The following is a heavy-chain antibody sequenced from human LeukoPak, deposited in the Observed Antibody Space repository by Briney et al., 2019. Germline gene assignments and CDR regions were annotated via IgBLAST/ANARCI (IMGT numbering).Heavy chain of an antibody. J-gene: IGHJ6*02. V-gene: IGHV1-69*13. CDR3: ARDLSYGMDV. CDR2: IIPIFGTA. CDR1: GGTFSSYA. Sequence: ASVTVSCTASGGTFSSYAISWVRQAPGQGLEWMGGIIPIFGTANYAQKFQGRVTITADESTSTAYMELSSLRSEDTAVYYCARDLSYGMDVWGQGTTVTVSS.